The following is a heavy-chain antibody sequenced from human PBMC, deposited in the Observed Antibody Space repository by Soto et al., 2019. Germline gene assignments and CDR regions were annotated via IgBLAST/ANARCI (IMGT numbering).Heavy chain of an antibody. CDR2: IYWDGES. J-gene: IGHJ4*02. CDR3: AHRDSTGTTTYFDS. CDR1: GFSFTITRMG. D-gene: IGHD1-1*01. V-gene: IGHV2-5*02. Sequence: QITLKEAGPTLVKPTETLTLTCTFSGFSFTITRMGVGWTRQPPGKALEWLAIIYWDGESRYNPLLRRRLTLTEDTSKNQVVLTMTNLDPLDTATYYCAHRDSTGTTTYFDSWGQGIPVTVAS.